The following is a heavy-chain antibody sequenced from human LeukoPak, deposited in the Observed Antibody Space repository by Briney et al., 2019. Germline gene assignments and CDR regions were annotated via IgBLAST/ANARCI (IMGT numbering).Heavy chain of an antibody. Sequence: ASVKVSCKASGYTFTSYYMHWVRQAPGQGLEWMGIINPSGGSTSYAQKFQGRVTMTRDTSTSTVYMELSSLRSEDTAVYYCARDLRGYDILTGRYGMDVWGQGTTVTVSS. D-gene: IGHD3-9*01. CDR3: ARDLRGYDILTGRYGMDV. CDR1: GYTFTSYY. V-gene: IGHV1-46*01. CDR2: INPSGGST. J-gene: IGHJ6*02.